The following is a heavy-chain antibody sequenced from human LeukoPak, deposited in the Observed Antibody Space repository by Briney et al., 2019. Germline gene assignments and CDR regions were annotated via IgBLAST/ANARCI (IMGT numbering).Heavy chain of an antibody. D-gene: IGHD1-14*01. CDR3: ATANRYSLYMDV. CDR2: IYISGST. CDR1: GGSFSSYH. J-gene: IGHJ6*03. V-gene: IGHV4-4*07. Sequence: SETLSLTCTVSGGSFSSYHWSWIRQPAGKGLECIGRIYISGSTSYNPFLKSRVTMSVDTSKNQFSLRLSSVTAADTAVYYCATANRYSLYMDVWGKGTTVTVSS.